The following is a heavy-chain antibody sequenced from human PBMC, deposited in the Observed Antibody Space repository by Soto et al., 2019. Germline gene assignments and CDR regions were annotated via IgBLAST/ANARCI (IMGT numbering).Heavy chain of an antibody. CDR1: GGSISSYY. CDR3: ARWYGGSLDY. CDR2: IYYSGST. Sequence: SETLSLTCTVSGGSISSYYWSWIRQPPGKGLEWIGYIYYSGSTNYNPSHKSRVTISVDTSKNQFSLKLNSVTAADTAVYYCARWYGGSLDYWGQGTLVTVSS. J-gene: IGHJ4*02. V-gene: IGHV4-59*01. D-gene: IGHD4-17*01.